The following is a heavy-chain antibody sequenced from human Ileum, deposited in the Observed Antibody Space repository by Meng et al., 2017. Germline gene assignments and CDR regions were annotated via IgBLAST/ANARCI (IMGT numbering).Heavy chain of an antibody. Sequence: QVHLTEAGPPLVKPSWTLSLTCAVSGTWWSWVRQPPGKGLEWIGEIFPSGRTNYNPSLKSRVTISIDKSKSQISLQLSAVTAADTAVYSCATSNDRDVYYLGYWGQGTLVTVSS. CDR2: IFPSGRT. CDR3: ATSNDRDVYYLGY. D-gene: IGHD3-22*01. V-gene: IGHV4-4*02. J-gene: IGHJ4*02. CDR1: GTW.